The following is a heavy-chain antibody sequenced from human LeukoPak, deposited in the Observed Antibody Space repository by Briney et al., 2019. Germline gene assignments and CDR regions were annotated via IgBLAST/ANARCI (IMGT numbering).Heavy chain of an antibody. CDR2: IIDTGST. Sequence: SETLSLTCSVSGDSIRTYYWSWIRQPPGKGLEWIGYIIDTGSTNYKPSLKTRLTMSVDVSKNQISLKLSSMTAADTAVYYCARGVVAAPPTLDYWGQGTLVTVSS. CDR3: ARGVVAAPPTLDY. J-gene: IGHJ4*02. V-gene: IGHV4-59*01. D-gene: IGHD2-15*01. CDR1: GDSIRTYY.